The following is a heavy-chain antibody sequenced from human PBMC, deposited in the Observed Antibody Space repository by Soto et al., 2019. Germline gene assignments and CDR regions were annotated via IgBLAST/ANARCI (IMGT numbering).Heavy chain of an antibody. V-gene: IGHV3-21*01. CDR2: ISSSSSYI. J-gene: IGHJ1*01. CDR1: GFTFSSYS. CDR3: ARSKVGAIDYFQH. D-gene: IGHD1-26*01. Sequence: EVQLVESGGGLVKPGGSLRLSCAASGFTFSSYSMNWVRQAPGMALEWVSSISSSSSYIYYADSVKGRFTISRDNAKNSLYLQMNSLRVVDTAVYCCARSKVGAIDYFQHWGQGTLVTVSS.